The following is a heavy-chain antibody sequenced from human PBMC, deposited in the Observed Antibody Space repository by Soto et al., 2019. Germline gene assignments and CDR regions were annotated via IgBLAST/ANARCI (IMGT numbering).Heavy chain of an antibody. CDR3: ASRYCSSTSCYSRGGGPPGRYYMDV. V-gene: IGHV1-18*01. D-gene: IGHD2-2*01. J-gene: IGHJ6*03. CDR2: ISDYNGNT. CDR1: GYTFTSYG. Sequence: QVQLVQSGAEVKKPGASVKVSCKASGYTFTSYGISWVRQAPGQGLEWMGWISDYNGNTNYAQKRQGRVTMTTDTSTSTAYMELRSLRSDDTAVYYCASRYCSSTSCYSRGGGPPGRYYMDVCGKGTTVTVSS.